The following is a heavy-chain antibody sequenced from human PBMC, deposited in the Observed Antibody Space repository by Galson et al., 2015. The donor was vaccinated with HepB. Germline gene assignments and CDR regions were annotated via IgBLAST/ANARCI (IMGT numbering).Heavy chain of an antibody. Sequence: FLRLYCPAYAIIFRDPTMYWVGQAQGQGLRSVSAITKNGGITYYANSVKGRFSISRDNSKNTLYLQMVNLRTEDMAVYYCATVGRGFWGQGTRVTVSS. J-gene: IGHJ4*02. CDR3: ATVGRGF. D-gene: IGHD3-10*01. CDR1: AIIFRDPT. CDR2: ITKNGGIT. V-gene: IGHV3-64*01.